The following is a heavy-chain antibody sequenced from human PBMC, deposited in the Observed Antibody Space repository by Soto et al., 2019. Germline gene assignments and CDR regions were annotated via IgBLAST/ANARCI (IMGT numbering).Heavy chain of an antibody. CDR2: IWYDGSNK. CDR3: ARGGRSWNYMDY. CDR1: GFTFSSYG. V-gene: IGHV3-33*01. Sequence: GGSLRLSCAASGFTFSSYGMHWVRQAPGKGLEWVAVIWYDGSNKYYADSVKGRFTISRDNSKNTLYLQMNSLRAEDTAVYYCARGGRSWNYMDYWGQGTLVTVSS. J-gene: IGHJ4*02. D-gene: IGHD1-7*01.